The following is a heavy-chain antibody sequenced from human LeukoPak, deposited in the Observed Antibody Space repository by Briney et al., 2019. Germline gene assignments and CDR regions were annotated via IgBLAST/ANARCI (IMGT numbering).Heavy chain of an antibody. V-gene: IGHV4-34*01. D-gene: IGHD1-1*01. CDR3: ARGWSGTTYFDY. CDR2: INHSGST. CDR1: GGSFSGYY. Sequence: SETLSLTCAVYGGSFSGYYWSWIRKPPGKGLEWIGEINHSGSTNYNPSLKSRVTISVDTSKNQFSLKLSSVTAADTAVYYCARGWSGTTYFDYWGQGTLVTVSS. J-gene: IGHJ4*02.